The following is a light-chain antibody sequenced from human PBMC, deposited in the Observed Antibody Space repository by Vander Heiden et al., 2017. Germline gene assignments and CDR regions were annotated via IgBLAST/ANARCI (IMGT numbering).Light chain of an antibody. CDR3: QQYGSSPRT. J-gene: IGKJ2*01. Sequence: DTVFPQSPGTLSLSPGERATLSCRASQSVSSSYLAWYQQKPGQAPRLLIYGASSRATGIPDRFSGSGSGTDFTLTISRLEPEDFAVYYCQQYGSSPRTFGQGTKLEIK. V-gene: IGKV3-20*01. CDR1: QSVSSSY. CDR2: GAS.